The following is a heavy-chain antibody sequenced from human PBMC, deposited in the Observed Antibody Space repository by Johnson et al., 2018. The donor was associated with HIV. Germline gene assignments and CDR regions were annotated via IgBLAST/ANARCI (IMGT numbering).Heavy chain of an antibody. CDR2: ISGSGGST. CDR3: AKDFPSPLDACDI. J-gene: IGHJ3*02. V-gene: IGHV3-23*04. CDR1: GFTFDDYG. Sequence: VQVVESGGGVVRPGGSLRLSCAASGFTFDDYGMNWVRQAPGRGLEWVSAISGSGGSTYYADSVKGRFTISRDNSKNTLYLQMNSLRAEDPAVYYCAKDFPSPLDACDIWGQGTMVTVSS.